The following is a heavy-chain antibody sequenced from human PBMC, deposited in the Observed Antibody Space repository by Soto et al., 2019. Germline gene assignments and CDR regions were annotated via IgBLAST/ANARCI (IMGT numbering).Heavy chain of an antibody. D-gene: IGHD2-21*02. CDR1: GGSISSDGYS. CDR3: AREQAYCGGDCYSNGMDV. V-gene: IGHV4-30-2*01. CDR2: IYHSGST. Sequence: PSETLSLTCAVSGGSISSDGYSWSWIRQPPGKGLEWIGYIYHSGSTYYNPSLKSRVTISVDRSKNQFSLKLSSVTAADTAVYYSAREQAYCGGDCYSNGMDVWGQGTTVTVSS. J-gene: IGHJ6*02.